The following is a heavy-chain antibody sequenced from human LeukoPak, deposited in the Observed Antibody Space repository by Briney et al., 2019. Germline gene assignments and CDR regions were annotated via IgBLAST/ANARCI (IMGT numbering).Heavy chain of an antibody. J-gene: IGHJ5*02. V-gene: IGHV4-34*01. CDR1: GGSFSGYY. D-gene: IGHD3-16*01. CDR2: INHSGST. CDR3: ARHYGP. Sequence: SETLSLTCAVYGGSFSGYYWSWIRQPPGKGLEWIGEINHSGSTYYNPSLKSRVTISVDTSKNQFSLKLNSVTVADTAVYYCARHYGPWGQGTLVTVSS.